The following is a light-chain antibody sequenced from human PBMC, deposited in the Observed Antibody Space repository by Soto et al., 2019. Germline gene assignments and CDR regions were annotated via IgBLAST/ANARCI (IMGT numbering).Light chain of an antibody. V-gene: IGKV3D-15*01. J-gene: IGKJ5*01. CDR1: QSVSTY. CDR2: GAS. Sequence: EIVLTQSPDTLSLSPGERATLSCRASQSVSTYVTYLAWYQQKPGQAPRLLIYGASSRATGIPDRFSGSGSGTEFTLTISSLQSEDFAVYYCQQYNNWPPITFGQGTRLEI. CDR3: QQYNNWPPIT.